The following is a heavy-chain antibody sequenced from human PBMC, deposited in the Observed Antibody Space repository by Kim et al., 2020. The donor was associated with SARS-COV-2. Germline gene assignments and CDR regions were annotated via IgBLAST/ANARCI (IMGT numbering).Heavy chain of an antibody. CDR1: GFTFSSYA. Sequence: GGSLRLSCAASGFTFSSYAMHWVRQAPGKGLEWVAVISYDGSNKYYADSVKGRFTISRDNSKNTLYLQMNSLRAEDTAVYYCARGAPGGQLPRQEFDYWG. V-gene: IGHV3-30-3*01. J-gene: IGHJ4*01. D-gene: IGHD6-6*01. CDR2: ISYDGSNK. CDR3: ARGAPGGQLPRQEFDY.